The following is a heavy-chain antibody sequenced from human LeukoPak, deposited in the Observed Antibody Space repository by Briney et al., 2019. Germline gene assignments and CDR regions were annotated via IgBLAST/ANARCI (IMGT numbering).Heavy chain of an antibody. D-gene: IGHD2-2*02. Sequence: ASVKVSCKASGYTFTSYGISWVRQATGQGLEWMGWMNPNSGNTGYAQKFQGRVTITRNTSISTAYMELSRLRSDDTAVYYCARDQLLYRDFDYWGQGTLVTVSS. CDR2: MNPNSGNT. V-gene: IGHV1-8*03. J-gene: IGHJ4*02. CDR1: GYTFTSYG. CDR3: ARDQLLYRDFDY.